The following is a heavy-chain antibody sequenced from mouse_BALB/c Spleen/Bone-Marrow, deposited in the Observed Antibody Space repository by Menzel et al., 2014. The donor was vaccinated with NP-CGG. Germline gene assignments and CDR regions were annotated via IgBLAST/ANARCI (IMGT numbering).Heavy chain of an antibody. CDR3: ARSNWDGGNYFDY. CDR1: GYIFISYN. CDR2: IYPGNGDT. V-gene: IGHV1-12*01. J-gene: IGHJ2*01. Sequence: QVQLQQSGAELVKPGASVEMSCKASGYIFISYNMHWVKQTPGQGLEWIGTIYPGNGDTSYNQKFKGKASLTADKSSSTAYMQLSSLTSEDSAVYYCARSNWDGGNYFDYWGQGTTLTVSS. D-gene: IGHD4-1*01.